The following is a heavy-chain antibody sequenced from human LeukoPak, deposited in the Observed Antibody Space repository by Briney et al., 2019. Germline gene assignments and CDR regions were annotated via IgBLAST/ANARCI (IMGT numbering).Heavy chain of an antibody. J-gene: IGHJ4*02. D-gene: IGHD5-18*01. CDR2: IDWDDDK. CDR1: GFSLSTSGMR. Sequence: SGPALVKPTQTLTLTCTFSGFSLSTSGMRVSWIRQPPGKALEWLARIDWDDDKSYKTSLRTRLTISKDTSKNQVVLTMTNMDPVDTATYYCARLRGGNTAMIDYWGQGTLVTVSS. V-gene: IGHV2-70*04. CDR3: ARLRGGNTAMIDY.